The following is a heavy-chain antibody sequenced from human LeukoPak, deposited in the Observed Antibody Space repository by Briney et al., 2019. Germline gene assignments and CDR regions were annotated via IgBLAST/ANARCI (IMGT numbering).Heavy chain of an antibody. CDR3: ARGWSSGWYNWFDP. D-gene: IGHD6-19*01. Sequence: GASVKVSRKASGYTFTSYTMHWVRQAPGQRLEWMGWINAGNGDTKYSQKFQGRVTITRDTSASTAYMELSSLRSEDTAVYYCARGWSSGWYNWFDPWGQGTLVTVSS. CDR1: GYTFTSYT. J-gene: IGHJ5*02. CDR2: INAGNGDT. V-gene: IGHV1-3*01.